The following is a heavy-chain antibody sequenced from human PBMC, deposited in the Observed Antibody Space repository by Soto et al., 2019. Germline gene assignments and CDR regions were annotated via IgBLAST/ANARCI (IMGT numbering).Heavy chain of an antibody. CDR2: IYYSGST. Sequence: SETLSLTCTVSGGSISSYYWSWIRQPPGKGLEWIGYIYYSGSTNYNPSLKSRVTISVDTSKNQFSLKLSPVTAADTAVYYCARASGLAEYNWFDPWGQGTLVTVSS. J-gene: IGHJ5*02. D-gene: IGHD3-10*01. V-gene: IGHV4-59*01. CDR3: ARASGLAEYNWFDP. CDR1: GGSISSYY.